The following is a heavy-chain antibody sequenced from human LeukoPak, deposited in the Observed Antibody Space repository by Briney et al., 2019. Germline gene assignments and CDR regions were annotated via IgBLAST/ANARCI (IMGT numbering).Heavy chain of an antibody. CDR3: ARAALDFWSGSIKGYFDY. Sequence: SETLSLTCTVSGGSISSYYWTWIRQPAGKGLEWIGRIYTSGSTNYNPSLKSRVTISVDTSKNQFSLKLSSVTVADTAVYYCARAALDFWSGSIKGYFDYWGQGTLVTVSS. D-gene: IGHD3-3*01. CDR2: IYTSGST. CDR1: GGSISSYY. V-gene: IGHV4-4*07. J-gene: IGHJ4*02.